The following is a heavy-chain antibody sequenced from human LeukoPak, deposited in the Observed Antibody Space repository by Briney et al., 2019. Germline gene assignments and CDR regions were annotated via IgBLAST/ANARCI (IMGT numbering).Heavy chain of an antibody. J-gene: IGHJ4*02. D-gene: IGHD1-1*01. CDR3: ARVNINNWHSCDY. Sequence: SGTLSLTCAVSGVSINSNNWWGWVRQPPGKGLEWIGEIYHSGSPNYNPSLKSRVTISVDKSRNHLSLNLSSVTAADTAVYYCARVNINNWHSCDYWGQGTLVTVSS. CDR2: IYHSGSP. V-gene: IGHV4-4*02. CDR1: GVSINSNNW.